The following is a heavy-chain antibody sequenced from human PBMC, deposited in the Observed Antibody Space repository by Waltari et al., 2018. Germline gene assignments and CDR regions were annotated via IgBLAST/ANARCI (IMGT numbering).Heavy chain of an antibody. CDR2: MNPNSGNT. V-gene: IGHV1-8*01. CDR3: ASFQWLLGSYFDY. D-gene: IGHD3-22*01. Sequence: QVQLVQSGAEVKKPGASVKVSCKASGYTFTSYAFNWVRQATGQGLEWMGWMNPNSGNTGYAQKCHGRVTMTRNTSISTAYMELSSLRSEDTAVYYCASFQWLLGSYFDYWGQGTLVTVSS. J-gene: IGHJ4*02. CDR1: GYTFTSYA.